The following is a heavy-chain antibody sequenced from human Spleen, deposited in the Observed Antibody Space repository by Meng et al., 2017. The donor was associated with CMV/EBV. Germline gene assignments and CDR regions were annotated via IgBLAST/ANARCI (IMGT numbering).Heavy chain of an antibody. J-gene: IGHJ4*02. CDR2: INWNGGST. D-gene: IGHD3-16*01. CDR1: GFTFDDYG. Sequence: GESLKISCAASGFTFDDYGMSWVRQTPGKGLEWVSGINWNGGSTGYADSVKGRFTISRDNAKNSLSLQMNSLSPEDTALFYCVKDSRRSLIRGGDSYFDYWGQGTLVTVSS. CDR3: VKDSRRSLIRGGDSYFDY. V-gene: IGHV3-20*04.